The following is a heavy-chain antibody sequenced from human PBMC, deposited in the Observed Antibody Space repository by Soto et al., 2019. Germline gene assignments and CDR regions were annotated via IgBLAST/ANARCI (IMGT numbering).Heavy chain of an antibody. CDR1: GYSVTSSDYY. D-gene: IGHD2-15*01. V-gene: IGHV4-39*01. CDR3: APLSVSLSGPYGIHV. CDR2: MFYSGLT. Sequence: PWETLSLTCSVSGYSVTSSDYYWAWIRQPPGKGLEWIWSMFYSGLTYYNPSLKSRVTLSVDTSKNQFSVRLNSVTAADSAVYYCAPLSVSLSGPYGIHVWGQGTTVTVSS. J-gene: IGHJ6*02.